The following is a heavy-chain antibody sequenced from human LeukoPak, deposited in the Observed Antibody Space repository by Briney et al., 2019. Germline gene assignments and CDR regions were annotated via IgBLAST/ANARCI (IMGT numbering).Heavy chain of an antibody. V-gene: IGHV4-39*07. D-gene: IGHD3-10*01. CDR1: GGSISSSSYY. J-gene: IGHJ6*03. Sequence: KSSETLSLTCTVSGGSISSSSYYWGWIRQPPGKGLEWIGSIYYSGSTYYNPSLKSRVTISVDTSKNQFSLKLSSVAAADTAVYYCARGHGPGRGYYYMDVWGKGTTVTVSS. CDR3: ARGHGPGRGYYYMDV. CDR2: IYYSGST.